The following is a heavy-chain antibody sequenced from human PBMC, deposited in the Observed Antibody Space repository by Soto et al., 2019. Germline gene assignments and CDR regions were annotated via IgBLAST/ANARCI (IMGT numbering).Heavy chain of an antibody. CDR3: ASTFSSSSWYLYYYYGMDV. V-gene: IGHV3-7*01. Sequence: PGGSLRLSCAASGFTFSSYWMSWVRQAPGKGLEWVANIKQDGSEKYYVDSVKGRFTISRDNAKNSLYLQMNSLRAEDTAVYYCASTFSSSSWYLYYYYGMDVWGQGTTVTVSS. D-gene: IGHD6-13*01. J-gene: IGHJ6*02. CDR1: GFTFSSYW. CDR2: IKQDGSEK.